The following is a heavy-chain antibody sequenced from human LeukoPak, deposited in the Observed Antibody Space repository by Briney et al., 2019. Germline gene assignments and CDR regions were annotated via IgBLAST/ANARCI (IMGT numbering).Heavy chain of an antibody. CDR2: INPNSGGT. V-gene: IGHV1-2*02. CDR1: GYTFTGYY. CDR3: ARGYGFWSGYYSY. D-gene: IGHD3-3*01. J-gene: IGHJ4*02. Sequence: ASVKVSCKASGYTFTGYYMHWVRQAPGQGLEWMGWINPNSGGTNYAQKFQGRVTMTRDTSINTAYMELSRLRSDDTAVYYCARGYGFWSGYYSYWGQGTLVTDSS.